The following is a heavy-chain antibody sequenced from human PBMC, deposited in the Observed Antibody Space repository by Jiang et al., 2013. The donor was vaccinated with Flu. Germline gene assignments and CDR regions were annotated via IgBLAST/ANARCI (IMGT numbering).Heavy chain of an antibody. CDR3: ARPLYESGTYHYYYGLDV. CDR1: GFSLSRYA. J-gene: IGHJ6*02. V-gene: IGHV3-30*04. D-gene: IGHD3-10*01. CDR2: ISYDERNQ. Sequence: QLLESGGGVVQPGTSLRLSCAVSGFSLSRYAMNWVRQAPGKGLEWVALISYDERNQHYAESVRGRFTISRDTSKNTLYLQLNSLRPDDTAVYYCARPLYESGTYHYYYGLDVWGQGTTVTVS.